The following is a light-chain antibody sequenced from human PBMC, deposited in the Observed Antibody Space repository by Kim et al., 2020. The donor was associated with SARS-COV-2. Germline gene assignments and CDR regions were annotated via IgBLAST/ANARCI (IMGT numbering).Light chain of an antibody. CDR3: QAWDSSVV. CDR1: NLGEKF. J-gene: IGLJ2*01. CDR2: QDK. Sequence: SVSPGPAASISCSGNNLGEKFVSWYQQKPGQSPELVIYQDKKRPSGIPERFSGSTSGNTATLTISGTQAVDEGDYYCQAWDSSVVFGGGTQLTVL. V-gene: IGLV3-1*01.